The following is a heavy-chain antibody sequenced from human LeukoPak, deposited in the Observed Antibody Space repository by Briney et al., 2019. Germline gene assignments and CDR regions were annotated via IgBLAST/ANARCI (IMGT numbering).Heavy chain of an antibody. Sequence: GGSLRLSCAASGCTFGDYGMSWVRQAPGKGLEWVCSINWNGGNTAYADSVKGRFTISRDTAKDSLYLQLNSLRAEDTALYYCARDRGWLQYIDYWGQGTLVTVSS. V-gene: IGHV3-20*04. J-gene: IGHJ4*02. CDR1: GCTFGDYG. D-gene: IGHD5-24*01. CDR3: ARDRGWLQYIDY. CDR2: INWNGGNT.